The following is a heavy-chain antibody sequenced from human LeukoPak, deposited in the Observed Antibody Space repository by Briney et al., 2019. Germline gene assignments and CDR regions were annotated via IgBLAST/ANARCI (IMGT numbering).Heavy chain of an antibody. V-gene: IGHV3-30*02. J-gene: IGHJ4*02. D-gene: IGHD5-18*01. Sequence: GGSLRLSCAASGFTFSSYGMHWVRQAPGKGLEWVAFIRYDGSNKYYADSVKGRFTISRDNSKNTLYLQMNSLRAEDTAVYYCARAVDTAMGLFDYWGQGTLVTVSS. CDR1: GFTFSSYG. CDR3: ARAVDTAMGLFDY. CDR2: IRYDGSNK.